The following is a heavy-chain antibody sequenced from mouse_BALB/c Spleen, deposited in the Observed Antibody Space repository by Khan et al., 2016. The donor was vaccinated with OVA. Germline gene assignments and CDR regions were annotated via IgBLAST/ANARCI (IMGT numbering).Heavy chain of an antibody. D-gene: IGHD1-2*01. V-gene: IGHV1S29*02. Sequence: VQLQQPGPELVKPGASVKISCKASGYTFTDYNMDWVRQSHGKSLEWIGYIFPNNGDSGYNQKFKTKAALTVDSSSSTAFMELRSPTSEDSAVYYCTRSGYGSFGYWGRGTLVTVSA. CDR3: TRSGYGSFGY. CDR2: IFPNNGDS. CDR1: GYTFTDYN. J-gene: IGHJ3*02.